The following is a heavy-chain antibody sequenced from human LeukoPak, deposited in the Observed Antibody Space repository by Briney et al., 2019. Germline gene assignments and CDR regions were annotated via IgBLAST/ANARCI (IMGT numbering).Heavy chain of an antibody. CDR2: IYASGST. CDR1: GGSISSGNYY. D-gene: IGHD3-22*01. Sequence: PSETLSLTCTVSGGSISSGNYYWSWIRQPAGKGLEWIGRIYASGSTNYNPSLKSRVTISVDTSKNQFSLKLSSATAADTAVYYCAVYYYDSRGYLFDYWGQGTLVTVSS. J-gene: IGHJ4*02. CDR3: AVYYYDSRGYLFDY. V-gene: IGHV4-61*02.